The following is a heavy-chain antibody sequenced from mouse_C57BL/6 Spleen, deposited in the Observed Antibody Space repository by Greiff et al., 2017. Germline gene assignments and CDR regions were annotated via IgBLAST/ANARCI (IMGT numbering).Heavy chain of an antibody. CDR2: ISYDGSN. V-gene: IGHV3-6*01. Sequence: DVQLQESGPGLVKPSQSLSLTCSVTGYSITSGYYWNWIRQFPGNKLEWMGYISYDGSNNYNPSLKNRISITRDTSKNQFFLKLNSVSTEDTATYYCAKSLITTEYYAMDYWGQGTSVTVSS. D-gene: IGHD1-1*01. CDR3: AKSLITTEYYAMDY. J-gene: IGHJ4*01. CDR1: GYSITSGYY.